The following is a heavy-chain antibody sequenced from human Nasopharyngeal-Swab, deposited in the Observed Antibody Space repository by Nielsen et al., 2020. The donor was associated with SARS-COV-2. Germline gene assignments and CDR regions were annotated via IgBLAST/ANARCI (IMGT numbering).Heavy chain of an antibody. J-gene: IGHJ1*01. V-gene: IGHV3-9*01. CDR2: ISWNGGNI. CDR3: TKDAYSSSSRLPH. CDR1: GFTFDEYA. Sequence: SLKISCVASGFTFDEYAMHWVRQVPGKGLEWVSGISWNGGNIGYADSVKGRFAISRDNAKNSLYLEMNNLRPEDTAIYYCTKDAYSSSSRLPHWGQGTLVSVSP. D-gene: IGHD6-6*01.